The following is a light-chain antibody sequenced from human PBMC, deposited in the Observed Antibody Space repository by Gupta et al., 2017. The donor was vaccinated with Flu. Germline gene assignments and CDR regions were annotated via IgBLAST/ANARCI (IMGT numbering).Light chain of an antibody. CDR2: KAS. Sequence: QMTPSPSTLSASVGDRVTITCRASQSISNWLAWYQQKPGKAPKRLIYKASTLERGVPARFSGSGFGTEFILTVSSLQPDDFATYYCQQGNSSSYTFGGGTKVDMK. J-gene: IGKJ4*01. CDR3: QQGNSSSYT. V-gene: IGKV1-5*03. CDR1: QSISNW.